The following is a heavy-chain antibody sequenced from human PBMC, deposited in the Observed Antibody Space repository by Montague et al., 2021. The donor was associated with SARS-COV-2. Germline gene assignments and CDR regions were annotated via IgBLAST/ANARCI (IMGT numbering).Heavy chain of an antibody. D-gene: IGHD3-10*01. CDR1: GGSITRNYY. Sequence: SETLSLTCTVSGGSITRNYYWGWIRQPPGKGLEWVGNIYYSGTTSINPPLESRVTISVDASKNQFSLNLTSVTAADTAVYYCARPLVRGVPKAFDIWGQGALVIVSS. CDR3: ARPLVRGVPKAFDI. J-gene: IGHJ3*02. CDR2: IYYSGTT. V-gene: IGHV4-39*01.